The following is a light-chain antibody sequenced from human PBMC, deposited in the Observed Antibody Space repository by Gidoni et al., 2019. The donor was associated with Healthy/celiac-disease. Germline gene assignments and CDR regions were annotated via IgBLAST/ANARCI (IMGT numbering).Light chain of an antibody. V-gene: IGLV1-51*02. CDR3: GTWDSSLSAWV. CDR1: SSNIGNNY. J-gene: IGLJ3*02. CDR2: ENN. Sequence: QSVLTQPPSVSAAPGPKVTMSCSGSSSNIGNNYVSWYQQLPGTAPKLLIYENNKRPSGIPDRCSGSKSGTSATLGITGLQTGDEADYYCGTWDSSLSAWVFGGGTKLTVL.